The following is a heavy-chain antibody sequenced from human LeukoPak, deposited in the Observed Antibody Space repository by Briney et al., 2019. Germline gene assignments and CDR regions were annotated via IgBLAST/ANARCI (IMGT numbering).Heavy chain of an antibody. CDR1: GFTFSSYA. J-gene: IGHJ4*02. D-gene: IGHD6-19*01. V-gene: IGHV3-23*01. CDR3: AKESSGGWYFDY. CDR2: ISGSGGST. Sequence: PGGSLRLSCAVSGFTFSSYAMSWVRQAPGKGLEWVAAISGSGGSTYYADSVKGRFTISRDNSKNTLYLQMNSLRAEDTAVYCCAKESSGGWYFDYWGQGTLVTVSS.